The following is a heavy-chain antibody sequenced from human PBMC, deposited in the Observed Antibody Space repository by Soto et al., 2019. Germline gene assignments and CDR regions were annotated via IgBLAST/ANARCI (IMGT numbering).Heavy chain of an antibody. V-gene: IGHV5-10-1*01. Sequence: GESLKISCKGSGYSFTNYWISWVRQMPGKGLEWMGRIDPSDSYINYGPSFQGHVTISADKSISTAYLQWSSLKASDTAIYYCASRRSNSGWLNAFDIWGQGTMVTV. CDR3: ASRRSNSGWLNAFDI. J-gene: IGHJ3*02. CDR1: GYSFTNYW. D-gene: IGHD6-19*01. CDR2: IDPSDSYI.